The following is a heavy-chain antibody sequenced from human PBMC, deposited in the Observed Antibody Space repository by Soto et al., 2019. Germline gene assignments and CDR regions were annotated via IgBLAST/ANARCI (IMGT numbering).Heavy chain of an antibody. CDR1: GFTFNNYA. D-gene: IGHD3-16*01. CDR3: AKKLSWGMASPADLGE. CDR2: ISGSGGST. V-gene: IGHV3-23*01. J-gene: IGHJ4*02. Sequence: GGSLRLSCAASGFTFNNYAMSWVRQAPGKGLEWVSVISGSGGSTDYADSVKGRFTISRDNSKNTLYLQMNTLRAEDTAVYHCAKKLSWGMASPADLGEWGQGTLVTVSS.